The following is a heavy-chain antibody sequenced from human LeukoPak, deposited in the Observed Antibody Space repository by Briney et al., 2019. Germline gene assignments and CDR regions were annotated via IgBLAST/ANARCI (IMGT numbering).Heavy chain of an antibody. CDR1: RFTFSSHW. V-gene: IGHV3-74*01. CDR3: TTYDDVWTARRKRAGIDY. CDR2: INSDGSST. Sequence: GGSLRLSCAASRFTFSSHWMHWVRQAPGKGLVWVSRINSDGSSTTYADSVKGRFTISRDNAKNTLYLQMNSLRAEGTALYYCTTYDDVWTARRKRAGIDYWGQGTLVTVSS. J-gene: IGHJ4*02. D-gene: IGHD3/OR15-3a*01.